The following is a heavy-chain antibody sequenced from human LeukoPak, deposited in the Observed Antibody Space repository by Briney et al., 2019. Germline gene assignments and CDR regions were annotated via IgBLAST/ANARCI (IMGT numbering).Heavy chain of an antibody. CDR3: ARSRSYYDSSGYYQYYFDY. J-gene: IGHJ4*02. V-gene: IGHV3-30*03. D-gene: IGHD3-22*01. CDR2: ISYDGSNK. CDR1: GFTFSSYG. Sequence: GRSLRLSCAASGFTFSSYGMHWVRQAPGKGLEWVAVISYDGSNKYYADSVKGRFTISRDNSKNTLYLQMNSLRAEDTAVYYCARSRSYYDSSGYYQYYFDYWGQGTLVTVSS.